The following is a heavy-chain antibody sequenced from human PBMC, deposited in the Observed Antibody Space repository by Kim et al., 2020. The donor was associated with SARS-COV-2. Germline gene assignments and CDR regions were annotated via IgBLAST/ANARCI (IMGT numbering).Heavy chain of an antibody. CDR2: IYSSGIT. J-gene: IGHJ6*02. CDR3: ARTPHRGGMDV. V-gene: IGHV4-59*01. Sequence: ETLSLTCTVSGDSTNNYYWTWLRQSPGKSLEWIAYIYSSGITRYNPSLKSRVTISIDTSTNQISLRVTSVTAADTAVYYCARTPHRGGMDVWGQGTTVTVSS. CDR1: GDSTNNYY.